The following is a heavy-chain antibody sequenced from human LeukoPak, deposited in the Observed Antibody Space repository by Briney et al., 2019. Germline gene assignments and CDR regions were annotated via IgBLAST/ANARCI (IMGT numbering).Heavy chain of an antibody. V-gene: IGHV3-23*01. CDR3: AKDSITFGGVIVQDFDY. CDR1: GFSFSSYG. Sequence: GRSLRLSCAASGFSFSSYGMHWVRQAPGKGLEWVSAISGSGGSTYYADSVKGRFTISRDNSKNTLYLQMNSLRAEDTAVYYCAKDSITFGGVIVQDFDYWGQGTLVTVSS. D-gene: IGHD3-16*02. CDR2: ISGSGGST. J-gene: IGHJ4*02.